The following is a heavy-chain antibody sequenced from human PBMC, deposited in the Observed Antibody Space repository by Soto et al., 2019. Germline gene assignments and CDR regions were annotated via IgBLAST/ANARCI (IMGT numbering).Heavy chain of an antibody. Sequence: QVQLVQSGAEGKKPGSSVKVSCKASGGTFSSYAISWVRQAPGQGLEWMGGIIPIFGTANYAQKFQGRVTITADESTSTAYMELSSLRSEDTAVYYCAREASSYSSGWYYFDYWGQGTLVTVSS. CDR1: GGTFSSYA. CDR3: AREASSYSSGWYYFDY. V-gene: IGHV1-69*01. CDR2: IIPIFGTA. D-gene: IGHD6-19*01. J-gene: IGHJ4*02.